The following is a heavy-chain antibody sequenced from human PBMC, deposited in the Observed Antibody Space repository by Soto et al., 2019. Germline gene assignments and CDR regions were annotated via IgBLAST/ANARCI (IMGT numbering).Heavy chain of an antibody. CDR3: AGILYDSRGYYYFDY. Sequence: SETLSLTCTVSGGSISSSSYYWGWIRQPPGKGLEWIGSVYYSGSTYDNPSLKSRITLSVDRSKSQFSLKLTSVTAADTAVYYCAGILYDSRGYYYFDYWGPGTLATVSS. V-gene: IGHV4-39*01. CDR2: VYYSGST. CDR1: GGSISSSSYY. J-gene: IGHJ4*02. D-gene: IGHD3-22*01.